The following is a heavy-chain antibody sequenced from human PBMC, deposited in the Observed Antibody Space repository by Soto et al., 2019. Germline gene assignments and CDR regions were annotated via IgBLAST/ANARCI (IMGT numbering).Heavy chain of an antibody. CDR1: GGAISSSSYY. CDR2: IYYSGST. Sequence: SETLSLTCTVSGGAISSSSYYWGWIRQPTGKGLEWIGSIYYSGSTYYNPSLKSRVTISVDTSKNQFSLKLSPVTAADTAVYYCVIHKYQSSGPSDSWGQGTLVPVS. V-gene: IGHV4-39*01. D-gene: IGHD3-22*01. J-gene: IGHJ5*01. CDR3: VIHKYQSSGPSDS.